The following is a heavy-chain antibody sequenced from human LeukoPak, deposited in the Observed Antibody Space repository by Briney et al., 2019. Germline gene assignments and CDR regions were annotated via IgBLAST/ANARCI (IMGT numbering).Heavy chain of an antibody. CDR3: ARQQWLDGAYYFDH. Sequence: GGSLRLSCAASGFTFSSYWMHWVRQAPGKGLVWVSRINSDGSRTYYADSVKGRFTISIGNAKNTLYLQMNSLRAEDTAVYYCARQQWLDGAYYFDHWGQGTLVTVSS. V-gene: IGHV3-74*01. CDR1: GFTFSSYW. D-gene: IGHD6-19*01. J-gene: IGHJ4*02. CDR2: INSDGSRT.